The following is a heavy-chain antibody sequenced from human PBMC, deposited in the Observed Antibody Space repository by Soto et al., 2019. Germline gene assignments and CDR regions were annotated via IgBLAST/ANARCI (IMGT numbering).Heavy chain of an antibody. Sequence: QAQLVQSGAEVKKPGASVKVSCKASGYTFTSYGIDWVRQAPGQGLEWLGWISAYDGNTKYAQILQGRVSLTTDTSTNLAYMELRSLRSDDTAMYFCARGGYSDSCGSRNYYYYGMNGWGQGTTVTVSS. D-gene: IGHD3-22*01. J-gene: IGHJ6*02. V-gene: IGHV1-18*01. CDR1: GYTFTSYG. CDR3: ARGGYSDSCGSRNYYYYGMNG. CDR2: ISAYDGNT.